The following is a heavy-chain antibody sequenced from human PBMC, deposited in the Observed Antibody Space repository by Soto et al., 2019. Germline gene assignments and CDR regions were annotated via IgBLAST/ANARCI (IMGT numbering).Heavy chain of an antibody. CDR1: GYTFTNYF. J-gene: IGHJ6*02. CDR2: INPSAGDT. CDR3: ARRKGVTDNMDV. Sequence: QVQLVQSGAEVKNPGASVKVSCKASGYTFTNYFIHWVRQAPGQGLEWMGIINPSAGDTGYAQKLQGRVIMTRDPSTSTVYMELSSLRSDDTAVYYCARRKGVTDNMDVWGQGTTVTVSS. V-gene: IGHV1-46*04. D-gene: IGHD2-21*02.